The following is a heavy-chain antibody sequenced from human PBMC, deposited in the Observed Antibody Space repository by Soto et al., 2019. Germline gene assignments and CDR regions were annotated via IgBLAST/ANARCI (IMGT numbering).Heavy chain of an antibody. Sequence: PGGSLRLSCAASGFTFSSYAMHWVRQAPGKGLEWVALISSDGSIKNSADFVKGRFTISRDNSQNTLYLQVNSLRAEDTAVYYCARDKGLAMIVRSGFDLWGQGTMVTVS. J-gene: IGHJ3*01. CDR3: ARDKGLAMIVRSGFDL. CDR2: ISSDGSIK. CDR1: GFTFSSYA. D-gene: IGHD3-22*01. V-gene: IGHV3-30-3*01.